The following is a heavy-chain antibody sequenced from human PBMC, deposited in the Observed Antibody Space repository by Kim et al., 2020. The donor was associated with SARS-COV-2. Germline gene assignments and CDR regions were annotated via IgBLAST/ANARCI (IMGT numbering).Heavy chain of an antibody. CDR3: ARVQTGYSSSWYDY. J-gene: IGHJ4*02. D-gene: IGHD6-13*01. Sequence: SETLSLTCTVSGGSVSSGSYYWSWIRQPPGKGLEWIGYIYYSGSTNYNPSLKSRVTISVDTSKNQFSLKLSSVTAADTAVYYCARVQTGYSSSWYDYWGQGTLVTVSS. CDR2: IYYSGST. V-gene: IGHV4-61*01. CDR1: GGSVSSGSYY.